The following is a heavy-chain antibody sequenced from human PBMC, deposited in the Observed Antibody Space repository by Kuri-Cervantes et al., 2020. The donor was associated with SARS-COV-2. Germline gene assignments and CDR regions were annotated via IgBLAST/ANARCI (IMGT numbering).Heavy chain of an antibody. Sequence: GGSLRLSCAASGFTFDDYGMSWVRQAPGKGLEWVSYISSSGSTIYYADSVKGRFTISRDNAKNSLYLQMNSLRAEDTAVYYCAREGDIVVVPAVYFDYWGQGTLVTVSS. D-gene: IGHD2-2*01. CDR1: GFTFDDYG. CDR2: ISSSGSTI. J-gene: IGHJ4*02. CDR3: AREGDIVVVPAVYFDY. V-gene: IGHV3-48*03.